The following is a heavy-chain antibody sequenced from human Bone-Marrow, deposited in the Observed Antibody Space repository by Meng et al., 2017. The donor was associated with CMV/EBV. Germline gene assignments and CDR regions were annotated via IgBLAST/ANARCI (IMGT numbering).Heavy chain of an antibody. CDR1: GYTFTSYG. CDR2: ISAYNGNT. J-gene: IGHJ4*02. CDR3: ARGGLLRRYSSSSPNY. V-gene: IGHV1-18*01. Sequence: ASVKVSCKASGYTFTSYGISWVRQAPGQGLEWMGWISAYNGNTNYAQKLQGRVTMTTDTSTSTAYMELSSLRSEDTAVYYCARGGLLRRYSSSSPNYWGQGTLVTVSS. D-gene: IGHD6-6*01.